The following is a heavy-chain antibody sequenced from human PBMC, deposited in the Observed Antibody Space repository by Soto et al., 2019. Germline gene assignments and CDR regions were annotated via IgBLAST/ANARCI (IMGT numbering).Heavy chain of an antibody. J-gene: IGHJ4*02. V-gene: IGHV3-7*01. D-gene: IGHD3-22*01. CDR3: ARVTDYYESSGYFDY. CDR2: IKQDGSEK. CDR1: GFTFSSYW. Sequence: PGGSLRLSCAASGFTFSSYWMSWVRQAPGKGLEWVANIKQDGSEKYYVDSVKGRFTISRDNAKNSLNLQMNSLRAEDTAVYYCARVTDYYESSGYFDYWGQGTLVKVPS.